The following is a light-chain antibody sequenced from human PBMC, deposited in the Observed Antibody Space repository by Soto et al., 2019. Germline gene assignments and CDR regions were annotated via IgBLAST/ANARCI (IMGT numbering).Light chain of an antibody. V-gene: IGKV1-8*01. CDR2: AAS. CDR3: QQYYSHPLT. CDR1: QGISSY. Sequence: AIRMTQSPSSFSASTGDSVPITCRTSQGISSYLAWYQQKPGKAPKLLIYAASTLQSGVPSRLSGSGSGKDFTLTICRMQPEDFASYYCQQYYSHPLTVGQGTRLEIK. J-gene: IGKJ5*01.